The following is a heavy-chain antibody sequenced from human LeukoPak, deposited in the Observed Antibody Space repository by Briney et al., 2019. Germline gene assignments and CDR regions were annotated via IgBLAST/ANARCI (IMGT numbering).Heavy chain of an antibody. CDR3: ARGHLSIAAAGTGWFDP. V-gene: IGHV4-61*02. D-gene: IGHD6-13*01. J-gene: IGHJ5*02. CDR1: GGSISSGSYY. CDR2: IYTSGST. Sequence: SETLSLTCTVSGGSISSGSYYWSWIRQPAGKGLEWIGRIYTSGSTNYNPSPKSRVTISVDTSKNQFSLKLSSVTAADTAVYYCARGHLSIAAAGTGWFDPWGQGTLVTVSS.